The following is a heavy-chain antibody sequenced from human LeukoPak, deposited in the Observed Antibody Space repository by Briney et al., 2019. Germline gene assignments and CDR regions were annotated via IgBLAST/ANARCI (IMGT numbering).Heavy chain of an antibody. J-gene: IGHJ4*02. CDR1: GSTFTGYY. CDR2: INPNSGGT. CDR3: ARATPYYYDSSGYLLFDY. D-gene: IGHD3-22*01. Sequence: ASVKVSCKASGSTFTGYYMHWVRQAPGQGLEWMGWINPNSGGTNYAQKFQGRVTMTRDTSISTAYMELSRLRSDDTAVYYCARATPYYYDSSGYLLFDYWGQETLVTVSS. V-gene: IGHV1-2*02.